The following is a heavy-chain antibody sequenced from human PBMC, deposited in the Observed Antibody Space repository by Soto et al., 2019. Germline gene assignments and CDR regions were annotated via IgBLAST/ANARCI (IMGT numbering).Heavy chain of an antibody. CDR1: AFDFGGSW. J-gene: IGHJ4*02. CDR3: ARGGRWLDFHS. CDR2: IMPDGNKK. V-gene: IGHV3-7*01. Sequence: EVQLVESGGGLVQPGESLRLSCAPSAFDFGGSWMSWVRQAPGKGLEWVANIMPDGNKKYYVDSVKGRFPISRDNTKNSLVLQMNSLRAEDTAVYYCARGGRWLDFHSWGQGTLVTVSS. D-gene: IGHD6-19*01.